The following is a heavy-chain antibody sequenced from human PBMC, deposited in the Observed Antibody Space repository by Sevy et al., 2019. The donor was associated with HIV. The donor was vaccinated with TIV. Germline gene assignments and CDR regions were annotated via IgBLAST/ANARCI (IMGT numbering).Heavy chain of an antibody. J-gene: IGHJ3*02. D-gene: IGHD2-15*01. Sequence: GGSLRLSCAASGFTFSSYAMSWVRQAPGKGLEWVSAISGSGGSTYDADSVKGRFTISRDNSKDTLYLQMNSLRAEDTAVYYCAKGARCSGGRCHSRGAFDIWGQGTMVTVSS. CDR1: GFTFSSYA. CDR2: ISGSGGST. CDR3: AKGARCSGGRCHSRGAFDI. V-gene: IGHV3-23*01.